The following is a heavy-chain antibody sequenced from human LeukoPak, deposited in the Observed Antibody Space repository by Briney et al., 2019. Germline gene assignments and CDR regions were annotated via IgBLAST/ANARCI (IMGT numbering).Heavy chain of an antibody. CDR3: AKEGDWNDVTLMDV. V-gene: IGHV3-48*03. CDR2: ISSSGSTI. J-gene: IGHJ6*03. D-gene: IGHD1-1*01. Sequence: GGSLRLSCAASGFTFSSYEMNWVRQAPGKGLEWVSYISSSGSTIYYADSVKGRFTISRDNSKNTLYLQMNSLRAADTAVYYCAKEGDWNDVTLMDVWGKGTTVTISS. CDR1: GFTFSSYE.